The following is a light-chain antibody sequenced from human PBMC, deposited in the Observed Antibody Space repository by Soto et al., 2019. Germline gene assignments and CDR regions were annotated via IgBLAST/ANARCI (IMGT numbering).Light chain of an antibody. CDR1: QDISNY. V-gene: IGKV1-33*01. CDR3: EQYDNLLLS. J-gene: IGKJ4*01. CDR2: DAS. Sequence: IQLTQSPSSLSASVGDRVTISCQATQDISNYLNWYQQKPGKAPKLLMYDASNLEAGVPSRFSGGGSGTHFTFTISSLQPEDIATYYCEQYDNLLLSFGGGTKVEIK.